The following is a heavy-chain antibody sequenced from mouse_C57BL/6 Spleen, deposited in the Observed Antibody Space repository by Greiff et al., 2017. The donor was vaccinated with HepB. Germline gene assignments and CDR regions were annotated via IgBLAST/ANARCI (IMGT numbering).Heavy chain of an antibody. CDR2: IDPAASYT. Sequence: QVQLQQPGAELVMPGASVKLSCKASGYTFTSYWMHWVKQRPGQGLEWIGEIDPAASYTNYNQKFKGKSTLTVDKSSSTAYMQLSSLTSEDSAVYYCAKSDSAWFAYWGQGTLVTVSA. CDR1: GYTFTSYW. CDR3: AKSDSAWFAY. J-gene: IGHJ3*01. V-gene: IGHV1-69*01.